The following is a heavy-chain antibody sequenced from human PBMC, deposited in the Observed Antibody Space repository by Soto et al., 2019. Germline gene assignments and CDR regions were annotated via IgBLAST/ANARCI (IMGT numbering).Heavy chain of an antibody. CDR3: AKGSGAYRPYYFDY. J-gene: IGHJ4*02. D-gene: IGHD3-16*01. CDR1: GFTFSSYA. Sequence: PGGSLRLSCAASGFTFSSYAMSWVRQAPGKGLEWVSGIGGSGGNTYYADSVKGRFTISRGNSKNTLFLQMNSLRAEDTAIYYCAKGSGAYRPYYFDYWGQGTLVTAPQ. V-gene: IGHV3-23*01. CDR2: IGGSGGNT.